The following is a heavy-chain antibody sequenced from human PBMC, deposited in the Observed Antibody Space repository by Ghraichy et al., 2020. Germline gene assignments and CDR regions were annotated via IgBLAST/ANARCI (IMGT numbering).Heavy chain of an antibody. Sequence: GGSLRLSCAASGFTFSSYSMNWVRQAPGKGLEWVSSISSSSSYIYYADSVKGRFTISRDNAKNSLYLQMNSLRAEDTAVYYCHGQQLVPGGDDAFDIWGQGTMVTVSS. CDR1: GFTFSSYS. J-gene: IGHJ3*02. D-gene: IGHD6-13*01. CDR3: HGQQLVPGGDDAFDI. V-gene: IGHV3-21*01. CDR2: ISSSSSYI.